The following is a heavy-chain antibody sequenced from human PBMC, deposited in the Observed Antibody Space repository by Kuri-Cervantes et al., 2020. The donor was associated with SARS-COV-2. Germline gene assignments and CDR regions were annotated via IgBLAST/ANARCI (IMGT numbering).Heavy chain of an antibody. D-gene: IGHD1-26*01. Sequence: GGSLRLSCAAPGFTFSSYAMHWARQAPGKGLEWVAVISYDGSNKYYADSVKGQFTISRDNSKNTLYLQMNSLRAEDTAVYYCARDPSKWVLLGWGWFDSWGQGTLVTVSS. V-gene: IGHV3-30-3*01. J-gene: IGHJ5*01. CDR1: GFTFSSYA. CDR3: ARDPSKWVLLGWGWFDS. CDR2: ISYDGSNK.